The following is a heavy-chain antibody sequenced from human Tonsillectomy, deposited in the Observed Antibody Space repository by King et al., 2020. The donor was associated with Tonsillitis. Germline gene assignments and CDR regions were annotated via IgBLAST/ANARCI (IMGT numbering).Heavy chain of an antibody. Sequence: VQLVETGGGLIQPGGSLRLSCAASGFTVSSKYMSWVLQAPGKGLEWVSVIYSGGCTYSADSVKGRFTISRDNSKNTLYLQMNSLRAEDTAVYYCAREPYLGAPDYWGQGTLVTVSS. CDR3: AREPYLGAPDY. CDR2: IYSGGCT. D-gene: IGHD1-26*01. CDR1: GFTVSSKY. V-gene: IGHV3-53*02. J-gene: IGHJ4*02.